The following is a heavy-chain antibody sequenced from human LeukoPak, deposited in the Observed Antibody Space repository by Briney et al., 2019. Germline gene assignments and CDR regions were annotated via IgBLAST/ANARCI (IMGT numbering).Heavy chain of an antibody. J-gene: IGHJ3*02. V-gene: IGHV4-30-2*01. Sequence: SETLSLTCAVSGGSISSGGYSWSWIRQPPGKGLEWIGYIYLSGSTYYNPSLKSRVTISVDRSKNQFSLKLSSVTAADTAVYYCARVLADYDSSGYYVADAFDIWGQGTMVTVSS. D-gene: IGHD3-22*01. CDR1: GGSISSGGYS. CDR2: IYLSGST. CDR3: ARVLADYDSSGYYVADAFDI.